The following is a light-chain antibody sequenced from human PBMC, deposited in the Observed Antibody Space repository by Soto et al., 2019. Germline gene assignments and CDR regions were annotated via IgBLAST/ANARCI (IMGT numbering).Light chain of an antibody. CDR1: QSVTNY. CDR3: QQRSNWTIT. J-gene: IGKJ5*01. V-gene: IGKV3-11*01. Sequence: EIVLTQSPATLSLSPGERATLSCRASQSVTNYLAWYQKKPGQAPSILIYDASNRATGIPARFSGSGSGTDFTLTISRLETEDFAVYECQQRSNWTITFGQGTRLEIK. CDR2: DAS.